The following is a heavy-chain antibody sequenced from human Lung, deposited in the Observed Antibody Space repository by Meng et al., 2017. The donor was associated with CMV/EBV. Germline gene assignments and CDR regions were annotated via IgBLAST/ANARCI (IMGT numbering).Heavy chain of an antibody. Sequence: SCAASGFTFNIFEMNWVRQTPGKGLEWVAYINDATNSKFYADSVKGRFTISRDNAQNSLFLRMNSLRVEDTAIYYCARTPRGYSFGYSAFYLDSWGQGXLVTVSS. V-gene: IGHV3-48*03. CDR3: ARTPRGYSFGYSAFYLDS. CDR1: GFTFNIFE. D-gene: IGHD3-22*01. J-gene: IGHJ4*02. CDR2: INDATNSK.